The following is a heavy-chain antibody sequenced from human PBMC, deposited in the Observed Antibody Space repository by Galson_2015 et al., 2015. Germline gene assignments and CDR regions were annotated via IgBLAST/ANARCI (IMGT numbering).Heavy chain of an antibody. Sequence: CAISGDSVSSNSVAWNWIRQSPSRGLEWLGRTYYRSKWYNDYAISVKSRITINPDTSRNHFSLQLNSVTPEDTAVYYCARGLHIAFDSRGQGTRLTHSS. V-gene: IGHV6-1*01. CDR2: TYYRSKWYN. CDR1: GDSVSSNSVA. J-gene: IGHJ3*02. CDR3: ARGLHIAFDS. D-gene: IGHD2-21*01.